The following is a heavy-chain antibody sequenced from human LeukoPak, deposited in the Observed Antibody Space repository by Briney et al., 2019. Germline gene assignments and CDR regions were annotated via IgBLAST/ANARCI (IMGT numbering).Heavy chain of an antibody. CDR3: ARVDYYDSSGYLDY. Sequence: PSETLSLTCTVSGGSISSYYWSWIRQPPGKGLEWIGEINHSGSTNYNPSLKSRVTISVDTSKNQFSLKLSSVTAADTAVYYCARVDYYDSSGYLDYWGQGTLVTVSS. D-gene: IGHD3-22*01. CDR1: GGSISSYY. V-gene: IGHV4-34*01. CDR2: INHSGST. J-gene: IGHJ4*02.